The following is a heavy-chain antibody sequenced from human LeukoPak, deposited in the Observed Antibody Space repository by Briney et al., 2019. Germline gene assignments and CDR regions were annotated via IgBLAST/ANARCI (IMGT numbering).Heavy chain of an antibody. CDR3: ARLGLARTADY. Sequence: GGSLRLSCAASGFTFSSYAMHWVRPAPGKGLEYVSAISSNGGSTYYANSVKGRFTISRDNSKNTLYLQMGSLRAEDMAVYYCARLGLARTADYWGQGTLVTVSS. CDR2: ISSNGGST. J-gene: IGHJ4*02. CDR1: GFTFSSYA. V-gene: IGHV3-64*01. D-gene: IGHD3-16*01.